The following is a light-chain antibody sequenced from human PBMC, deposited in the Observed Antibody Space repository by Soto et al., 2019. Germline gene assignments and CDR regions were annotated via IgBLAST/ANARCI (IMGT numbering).Light chain of an antibody. CDR2: AAS. CDR3: QQSYSMPYA. V-gene: IGKV1-39*01. CDR1: QSIGSW. Sequence: DIQMTQSPSTLSASVGDRVTITCRASQSIGSWLAWYQQKPGKAPKLLIYAASTLQTGVPSRFTGSGSGTDFTLTIISLQPEDYATYFCQQSYSMPYAFGPGTKVDIK. J-gene: IGKJ2*01.